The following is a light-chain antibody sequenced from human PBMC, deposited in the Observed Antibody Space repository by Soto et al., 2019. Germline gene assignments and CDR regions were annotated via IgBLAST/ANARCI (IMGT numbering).Light chain of an antibody. CDR3: QQRSDWPYT. CDR1: QSVSRY. CDR2: DAS. V-gene: IGKV3-11*01. Sequence: IVVTQSPATLSLSPGERATLSCRASQSVSRYLSWYQQKPGQAPRLLIYDASNRATGIPARFSGSGSGTDFTLTISRLESEGFAVYYCQQRSDWPYTFGQGTTLEIK. J-gene: IGKJ2*01.